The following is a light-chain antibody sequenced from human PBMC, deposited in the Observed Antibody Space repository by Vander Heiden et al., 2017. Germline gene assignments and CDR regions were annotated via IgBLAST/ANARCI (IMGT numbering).Light chain of an antibody. Sequence: DIVMTQSPDSLAVSLGERATINCKSSQSVLYSPNNKNYLAWYQQKPGQPPKLLIYWASTRESGGPDRFSGSGSGTDFTLTISSLQAEDVAVYYCQQYYSTPWTFAYGTKVGI. CDR3: QQYYSTPWT. CDR2: WAS. J-gene: IGKJ1*01. CDR1: QSVLYSPNNKNY. V-gene: IGKV4-1*01.